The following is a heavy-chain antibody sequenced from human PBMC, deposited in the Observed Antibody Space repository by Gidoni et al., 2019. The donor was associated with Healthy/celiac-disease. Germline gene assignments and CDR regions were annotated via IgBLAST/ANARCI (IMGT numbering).Heavy chain of an antibody. D-gene: IGHD3-22*01. CDR2: ISAYNGNT. J-gene: IGHJ4*02. V-gene: IGHV1-18*01. CDR1: GYTFTSYG. CDR3: ARAVTYESSGYYYGLFDY. Sequence: QVQLVQSGAEVKKPGASVKVSCKASGYTFTSYGISWVRQAPGQGLECMGWISAYNGNTNDAQKIKSRVTMTTDTSTSTAYMELRSLRSDDTAVDYCARAVTYESSGYYYGLFDYWGQGTLVTVSS.